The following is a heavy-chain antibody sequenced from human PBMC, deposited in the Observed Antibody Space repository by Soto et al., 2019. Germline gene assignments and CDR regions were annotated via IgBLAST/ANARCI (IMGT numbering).Heavy chain of an antibody. D-gene: IGHD1-7*01. CDR1: GYTFIHYY. J-gene: IGHJ5*02. V-gene: IGHV1-46*01. Sequence: SVKVSCKASGYTFIHYYVHWVRQAPGQGLEWMGIINPSGGNTIYAQKFQGRVTMTRDTSTSTVYMELTSLRSEDTAVYYCARLPDMTGTAGWFDPWGQGTLVTVSS. CDR3: ARLPDMTGTAGWFDP. CDR2: INPSGGNT.